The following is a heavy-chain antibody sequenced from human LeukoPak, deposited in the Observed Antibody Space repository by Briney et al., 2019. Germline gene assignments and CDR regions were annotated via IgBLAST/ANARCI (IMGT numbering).Heavy chain of an antibody. CDR2: IYYSGST. CDR3: ARDVVREMPGYFDL. Sequence: PSETLSLTCTVSGGSISSYYWSWIRQPPRKGLEWIGYIYYSGSTNYNPSLKSRVTISVDTSKNQFSLKLSSVTAADTAVYYCARDVVREMPGYFDLWGRGTLVTVSS. CDR1: GGSISSYY. J-gene: IGHJ2*01. V-gene: IGHV4-59*01. D-gene: IGHD3-10*01.